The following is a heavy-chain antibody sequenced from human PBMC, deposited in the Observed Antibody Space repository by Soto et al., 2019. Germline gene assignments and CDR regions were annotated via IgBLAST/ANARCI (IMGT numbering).Heavy chain of an antibody. Sequence: QITLKESGPTLVKHTQTLTLTCTFSGFSLSTGGVGVGWIRQPPGKALEWLALIYWDDDKRYSPSLKSRLTITKDTSKNQVVLTMTNMDPVDTATYYCAHRLYSSAWPWDSGVFDYWGQGTLVTVSS. V-gene: IGHV2-5*02. CDR3: AHRLYSSAWPWDSGVFDY. J-gene: IGHJ4*02. CDR2: IYWDDDK. CDR1: GFSLSTGGVG. D-gene: IGHD6-19*01.